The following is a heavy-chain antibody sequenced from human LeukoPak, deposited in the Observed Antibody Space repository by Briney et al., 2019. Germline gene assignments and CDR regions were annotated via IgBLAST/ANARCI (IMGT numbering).Heavy chain of an antibody. J-gene: IGHJ3*02. Sequence: QAGGSLRLSCEVSGFTFSGYWMSWVRQAPGKGLEWVANIKPDGGEKNHVDSVKGRFTISRDNVKNSVYLQMNSLRDEDTAVYYCARDRTNDYGHNVGAFDIWGQGTVVTVSS. D-gene: IGHD4-17*01. V-gene: IGHV3-7*01. CDR3: ARDRTNDYGHNVGAFDI. CDR1: GFTFSGYW. CDR2: IKPDGGEK.